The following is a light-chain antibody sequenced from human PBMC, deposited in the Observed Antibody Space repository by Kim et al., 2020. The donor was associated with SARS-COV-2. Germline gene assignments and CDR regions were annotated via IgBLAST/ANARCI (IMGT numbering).Light chain of an antibody. V-gene: IGKV3-15*01. CDR2: GAS. CDR3: QQYNNWPYT. Sequence: EIVMTQSPATLSVSPGERATLYCRASQSVSSNLAWYQQKPGQAPRLLIYGASTRATGIPSRFSGSGSGTEFTLTISSLQSEDFAVYSCQQYNNWPYTFGQGNKLDI. J-gene: IGKJ2*01. CDR1: QSVSSN.